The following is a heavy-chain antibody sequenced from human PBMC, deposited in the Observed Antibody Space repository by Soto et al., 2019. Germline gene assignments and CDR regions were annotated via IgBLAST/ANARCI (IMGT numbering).Heavy chain of an antibody. J-gene: IGHJ6*02. CDR2: ISSSSSYI. Sequence: EVQLVESGGGLVKPGGSLRLSCAASGFTFSSYSMNCVRQAPGKGLEWVSSISSSSSYIYYADSVKGRFTISRDNAKNSLYLQMNSLRAEDTAVYYCARDQGGLSHYYYYGMDVWGQGTTVTVSS. CDR1: GFTFSSYS. V-gene: IGHV3-21*01. CDR3: ARDQGGLSHYYYYGMDV. D-gene: IGHD3-10*01.